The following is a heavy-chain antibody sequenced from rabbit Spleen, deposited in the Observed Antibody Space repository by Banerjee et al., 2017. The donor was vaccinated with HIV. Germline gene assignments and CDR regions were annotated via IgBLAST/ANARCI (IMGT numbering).Heavy chain of an antibody. J-gene: IGHJ4*01. CDR2: ISAGSSTGT. CDR3: ARDGYSRGWGIILYYFNL. V-gene: IGHV1S45*01. Sequence: QEQLEESGGDLVKPGASLTLTCTASGFSFSNNYVMCWVRQAPGKGLEWIACISAGSSTGTYYANWAKGRFTISKTSSTTVTLQMTSLTAADTAAYFCARDGYSRGWGIILYYFNLWGQGTLVTVS. D-gene: IGHD4-1*01. CDR1: GFSFSNNYV.